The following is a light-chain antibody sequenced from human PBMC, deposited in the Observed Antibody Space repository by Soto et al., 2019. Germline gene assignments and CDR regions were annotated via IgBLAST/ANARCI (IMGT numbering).Light chain of an antibody. CDR1: SSDVGGYNY. J-gene: IGLJ2*01. Sequence: QSALTQPASMSGSLGQSITISCTGTSSDVGGYNYVSWYQHHPGKALKVLIYDVNHRPSGVSNRFSGSKSGSMASLTISGLQAEDEADYFCCSYTSSSAVIFGGGTKVTVL. V-gene: IGLV2-14*03. CDR2: DVN. CDR3: CSYTSSSAVI.